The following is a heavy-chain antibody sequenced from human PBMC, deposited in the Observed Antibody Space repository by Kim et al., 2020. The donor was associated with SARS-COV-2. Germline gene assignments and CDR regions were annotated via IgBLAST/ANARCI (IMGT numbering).Heavy chain of an antibody. CDR2: ISGNGGST. J-gene: IGHJ4*02. CDR1: GFTFSSYA. D-gene: IGHD3-3*01. Sequence: GGSLRLSCAASGFTFSSYAMSWVRHAPGKGLEWVSTISGNGGSTYYAESVKGRFTISRDNSKNTLYLQMNSLRAEDTAVYYCAKDPQYEFWSGYFFDYWGQGTLVTVSS. CDR3: AKDPQYEFWSGYFFDY. V-gene: IGHV3-23*01.